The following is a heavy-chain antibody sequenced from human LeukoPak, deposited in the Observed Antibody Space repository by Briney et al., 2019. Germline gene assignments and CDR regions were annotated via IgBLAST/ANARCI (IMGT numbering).Heavy chain of an antibody. CDR2: INPNSGGT. J-gene: IGHJ6*03. CDR3: ARDLKATNHYYYYYMDV. D-gene: IGHD5-12*01. CDR1: GFIFTDHY. Sequence: ASVKVSCKASGFIFTDHYMHWVRQAPGQGLEWMGWINPNSGGTNYAQKFQGRVTMTRDTSISTAYMELSRLRSDDTAVYYCARDLKATNHYYYYYMDVWGKGTTVTVSS. V-gene: IGHV1-2*02.